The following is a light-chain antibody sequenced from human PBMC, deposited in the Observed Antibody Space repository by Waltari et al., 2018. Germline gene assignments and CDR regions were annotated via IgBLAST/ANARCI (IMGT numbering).Light chain of an antibody. Sequence: EIVLTQSPATLSLSSGERATLSCRASQSVSRSLAWYQQKVGQAPRLLVYGASSRATGIPDRFSGSGSGTDFTLTISSLESEDFAVYYCQQYSNWFTFGPGTKLDI. CDR3: QQYSNWFT. V-gene: IGKV3-15*01. CDR1: QSVSRS. CDR2: GAS. J-gene: IGKJ3*01.